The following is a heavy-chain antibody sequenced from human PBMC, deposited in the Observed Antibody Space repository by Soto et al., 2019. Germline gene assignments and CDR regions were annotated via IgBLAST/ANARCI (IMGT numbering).Heavy chain of an antibody. V-gene: IGHV1-18*01. CDR2: ISAYNGNT. Sequence: ASVKVSCQTSGGTFSSYAISWVRQAPGQGLEWMGWISAYNGNTNYAQKLQGRVTMTTDTSTSTAYMELRSLRSDDTAVYYCTTGGDYAHYFDYWGQGTLVTVAS. CDR3: TTGGDYAHYFDY. D-gene: IGHD4-17*01. J-gene: IGHJ4*02. CDR1: GGTFSSYA.